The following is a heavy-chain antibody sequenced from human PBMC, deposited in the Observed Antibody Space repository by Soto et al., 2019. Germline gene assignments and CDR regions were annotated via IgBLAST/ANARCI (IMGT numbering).Heavy chain of an antibody. CDR1: GGTFSSYA. V-gene: IGHV1-69*13. CDR2: IIPIFGTA. CDR3: ARDGWNGSGSYSRAGSDY. D-gene: IGHD3-10*01. J-gene: IGHJ4*02. Sequence: ASVKVSCKASGGTFSSYAISWVRQAPGQGLEWMGGIIPIFGTANYAQKFQGRVTITADESTSTAYMELSSLRSEDTAVYYCARDGWNGSGSYSRAGSDYWGQGTLVTVSS.